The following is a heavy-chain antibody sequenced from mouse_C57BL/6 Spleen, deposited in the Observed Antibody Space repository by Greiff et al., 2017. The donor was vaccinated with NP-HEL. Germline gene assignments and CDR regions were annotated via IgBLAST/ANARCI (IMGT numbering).Heavy chain of an antibody. Sequence: EVNVVESGGGLVKPGGSLKLSCAASGFTFSDYGMHWVRQAPEKGLEWVAYISSGSSTIYYADTVKGRFPISRDNAKNTLFLQMTSLRSEDTAMYYCARRYYGSSYVGYFDVWGTGTTVTVSS. CDR1: GFTFSDYG. V-gene: IGHV5-17*01. CDR2: ISSGSSTI. CDR3: ARRYYGSSYVGYFDV. J-gene: IGHJ1*03. D-gene: IGHD1-1*01.